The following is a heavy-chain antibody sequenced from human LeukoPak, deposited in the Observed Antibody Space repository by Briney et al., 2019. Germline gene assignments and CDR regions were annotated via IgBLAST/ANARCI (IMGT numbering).Heavy chain of an antibody. CDR2: IYHSGST. J-gene: IGHJ6*02. V-gene: IGHV4-38-2*02. CDR1: GYSISSGYY. CDR3: ARDQVLWFGELFYYYYGMDV. Sequence: SETLSLTCTVSGYSISSGYYWGWIRQPPGKGLEWIGSIYHSGSTYYNPSLKSRVTISVDTSKNQFSLKLSSVTAADTAVYYCARDQVLWFGELFYYYYGMDVWGQGTTVTVSS. D-gene: IGHD3-10*01.